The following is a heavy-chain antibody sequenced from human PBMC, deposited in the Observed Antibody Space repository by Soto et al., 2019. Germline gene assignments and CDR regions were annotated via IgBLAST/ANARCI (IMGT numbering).Heavy chain of an antibody. D-gene: IGHD3-9*01. V-gene: IGHV3-15*07. Sequence: EVQLVESGGDLVKPGESLRLACAVSGLTVTDTWMNWVGQAPGKGLEWVGRIKSKADYGTIDYAAPVNGRFIISVDESENTLFLQMNGLKTEDTAVYYCTTGLTNYYIIRDYWGQGTLVSVSS. CDR1: GLTVTDTW. CDR2: IKSKADYGTI. CDR3: TTGLTNYYIIRDY. J-gene: IGHJ4*02.